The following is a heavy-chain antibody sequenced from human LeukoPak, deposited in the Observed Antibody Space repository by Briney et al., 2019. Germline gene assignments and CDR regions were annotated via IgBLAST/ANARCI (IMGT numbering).Heavy chain of an antibody. CDR3: ARGADNYGSVGDNWFDP. Sequence: PGGSLRLSXAASGFTFSSYSMNWVRQAPGKGLEWVSYICSSSSTIYYADSVKGRFTISRDNAKNSLYLQMNSLRAEDTAVYYCARGADNYGSVGDNWFDPWGQGTLVTVSS. D-gene: IGHD4-11*01. V-gene: IGHV3-48*01. J-gene: IGHJ5*02. CDR1: GFTFSSYS. CDR2: ICSSSSTI.